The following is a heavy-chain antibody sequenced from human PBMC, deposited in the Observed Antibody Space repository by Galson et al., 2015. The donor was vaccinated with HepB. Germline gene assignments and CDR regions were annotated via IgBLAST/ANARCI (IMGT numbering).Heavy chain of an antibody. CDR3: ARGGTYSSGWYDGWYFDP. V-gene: IGHV3-74*01. J-gene: IGHJ2*01. Sequence: SLRLSCAASGFTFSSYWMHWVRQAPGKGLVWVSRMNSDGSNTNYADSVKGRFTISRDNAKNTLYLQMNSLRAEDTAVYYCARGGTYSSGWYDGWYFDPWGRGTLVTVSS. CDR2: MNSDGSNT. D-gene: IGHD6-19*01. CDR1: GFTFSSYW.